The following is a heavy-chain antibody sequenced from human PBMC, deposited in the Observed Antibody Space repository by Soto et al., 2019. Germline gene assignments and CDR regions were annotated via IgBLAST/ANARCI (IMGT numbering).Heavy chain of an antibody. CDR1: GGSISGYY. V-gene: IGHV4-4*07. CDR3: GRDLGLRVLEWLHSNGMDV. Sequence: SETLSLTCTVSGGSISGYYWSWIRQPPGKGLEWIGRIYTSGSTNYNPSLKSRVTISVGTSKNQFSLKLNSVTAADTAVYYCGRDLGLRVLEWLHSNGMDVWGQGTTVTVSS. D-gene: IGHD3-3*01. J-gene: IGHJ6*02. CDR2: IYTSGST.